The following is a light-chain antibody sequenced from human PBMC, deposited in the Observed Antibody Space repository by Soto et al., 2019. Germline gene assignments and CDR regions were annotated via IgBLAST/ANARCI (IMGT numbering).Light chain of an antibody. CDR2: EAS. Sequence: DIQMTQSPSTLSASVGDRATITCRASQSIRKWLAWFQQKPGKAPRLLIYEASRLESGVPSRISGSGSGTEFTLTISSLQPDDFATYYGQQYTNYPWTFGQGTKVEIK. V-gene: IGKV1-5*03. CDR1: QSIRKW. J-gene: IGKJ1*01. CDR3: QQYTNYPWT.